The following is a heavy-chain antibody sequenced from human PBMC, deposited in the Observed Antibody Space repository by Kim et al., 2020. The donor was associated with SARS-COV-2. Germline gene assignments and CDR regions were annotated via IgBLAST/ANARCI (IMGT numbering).Heavy chain of an antibody. D-gene: IGHD6-19*01. Sequence: SETLSLTCTVSGGSISGYYWSWIRQPPGKGLEWIGYIYYTGSTNYNAPLKSRVTISFTTSEDTSKNQFSLKLNSVTAADTAVYYCARDAGKGSSGNWYFDLWGRGTLVTVSS. J-gene: IGHJ2*01. CDR2: IYYTGST. V-gene: IGHV4-59*13. CDR3: ARDAGKGSSGNWYFDL. CDR1: GGSISGYY.